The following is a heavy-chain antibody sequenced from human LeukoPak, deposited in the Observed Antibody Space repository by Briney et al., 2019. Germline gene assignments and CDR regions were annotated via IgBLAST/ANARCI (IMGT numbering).Heavy chain of an antibody. CDR3: ARDGGRYRNDAFDF. CDR1: GGSIRNYF. CDR2: INYSGGT. Sequence: PETLSLTCTVSGGSIRNYFWSWIRQPPGKGLEWIGYINYSGGTNYNPFLKSRVTISVDTSKNQFSLKLNSVTAADTAVYYCARDGGRYRNDAFDFWGQGTVVTVSS. V-gene: IGHV4-59*01. D-gene: IGHD1-26*01. J-gene: IGHJ3*01.